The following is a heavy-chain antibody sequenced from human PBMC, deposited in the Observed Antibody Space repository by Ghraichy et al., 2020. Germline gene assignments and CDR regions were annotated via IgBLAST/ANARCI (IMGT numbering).Heavy chain of an antibody. CDR3: ARVSRGYYYYGMDV. J-gene: IGHJ6*02. V-gene: IGHV4-34*01. Sequence: GSLRLSCAVFGASVRGYYWSWIGQPPWKGLEWIGEINHSGSTNYNPSLKSRVTISVDTSKNQFSLKLSSVTAADTAVYYCARVSRGYYYYGMDVWGQGTTVTVSS. CDR2: INHSGST. CDR1: GASVRGYY. D-gene: IGHD3-16*01.